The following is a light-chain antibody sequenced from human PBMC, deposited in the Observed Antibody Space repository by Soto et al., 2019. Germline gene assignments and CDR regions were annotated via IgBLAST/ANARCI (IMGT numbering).Light chain of an antibody. CDR3: QQRNIWPPVT. V-gene: IGKV3-11*01. Sequence: EIVLTQSPSTLSLSPGERATLSCRARPSVTNFLAWYQQKPGQAPRLLIYGAFNRATGIPARFSGSGSGTDVTLTISSLEPEDSAIDYCQQRNIWPPVTFGQGTRLEI. J-gene: IGKJ5*01. CDR1: PSVTNF. CDR2: GAF.